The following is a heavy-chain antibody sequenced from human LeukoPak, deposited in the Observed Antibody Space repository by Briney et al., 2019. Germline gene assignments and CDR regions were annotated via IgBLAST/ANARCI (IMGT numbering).Heavy chain of an antibody. V-gene: IGHV1-46*01. Sequence: ASVKVSCKASGYTFTSYYIHWVRQAPGQGLGAMGIFNTSGGSTNYAQNFPGRVTMTRDTSKTTVCMELSSLRSEDTAVYYCARDRGCGTNCYSAFDIWGQGTMITVSS. CDR3: ARDRGCGTNCYSAFDI. CDR2: FNTSGGST. D-gene: IGHD2-21*02. CDR1: GYTFTSYY. J-gene: IGHJ3*02.